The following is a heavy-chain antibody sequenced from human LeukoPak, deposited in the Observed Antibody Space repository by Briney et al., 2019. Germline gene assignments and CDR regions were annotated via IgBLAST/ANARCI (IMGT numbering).Heavy chain of an antibody. CDR1: GGSISSYY. Sequence: ETLSLTCTVSGGSISSYYWSWVRQAPGKGLEWVSTIYGNGDSTNYADSVKGRFTISRDNSKNTLYLQMNSLRVDDTAVYYCARDPGGSFDYWGQGTLVTVSS. D-gene: IGHD2-15*01. CDR2: IYGNGDST. V-gene: IGHV3-23*01. CDR3: ARDPGGSFDY. J-gene: IGHJ4*02.